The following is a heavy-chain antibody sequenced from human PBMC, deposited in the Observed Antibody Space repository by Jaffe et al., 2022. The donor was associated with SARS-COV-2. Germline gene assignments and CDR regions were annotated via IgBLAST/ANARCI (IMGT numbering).Heavy chain of an antibody. Sequence: QLQVQESGPGLVEPSETLSLTCTVSGGSITSRSYYWGWIRQPPGKGLEWMGSVHSSGTTYNNASLKSRLIISVDTSKNQVSLKLTSVTAADTAVYYCARQSSNWMNWYFDLWGRGTLVTVSS. CDR1: GGSITSRSYY. CDR3: ARQSSNWMNWYFDL. J-gene: IGHJ2*01. D-gene: IGHD1-1*01. CDR2: VHSSGTT. V-gene: IGHV4-39*01.